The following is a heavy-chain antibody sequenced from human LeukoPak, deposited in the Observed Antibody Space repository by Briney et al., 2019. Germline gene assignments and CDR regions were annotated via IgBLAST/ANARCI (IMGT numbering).Heavy chain of an antibody. CDR1: GYTFTSYY. Sequence: ASVKVSCKASGYTFTSYYMHWVRQAPGQGLEWMGIINPSGGSTSYAQKFQGRVTMTRDTSTSTVYMELSSLRSEDTAVYYCARFGQSGYYDSSGTDHWGQGTLVTVSS. CDR2: INPSGGST. V-gene: IGHV1-46*01. D-gene: IGHD3-22*01. J-gene: IGHJ4*02. CDR3: ARFGQSGYYDSSGTDH.